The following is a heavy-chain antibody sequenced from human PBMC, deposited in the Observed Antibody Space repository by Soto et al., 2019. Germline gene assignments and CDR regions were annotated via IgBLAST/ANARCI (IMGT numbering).Heavy chain of an antibody. J-gene: IGHJ4*02. D-gene: IGHD2-15*01. CDR1: GGSISSYY. V-gene: IGHV4-59*01. CDR2: IYYSGST. Sequence: PSETLSLTCTVSGGSISSYYWSWIRQPPGKGLEWIGYIYYSGSTNYNPSLKSRVTISVDTSKNQFSLKLSSVTAADTAVYYCAREVVVAATQDYFDYWVQGTLVTVSS. CDR3: AREVVVAATQDYFDY.